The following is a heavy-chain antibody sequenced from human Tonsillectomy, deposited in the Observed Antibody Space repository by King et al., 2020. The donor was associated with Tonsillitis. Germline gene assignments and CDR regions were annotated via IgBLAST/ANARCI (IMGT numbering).Heavy chain of an antibody. V-gene: IGHV4-59*01. CDR3: ARSRTVTTGDGYYYYYMDV. CDR2: IDYSGSP. D-gene: IGHD4-11*01. CDR1: GGSIISYH. J-gene: IGHJ6*03. Sequence: VQLQESGPGLVKPSETLSLTCTVSGGSIISYHWSWIRQPPGKGLEWIGDIDYSGSPNYNPSLKSRVTISVDTSKNQVSLKLSSVAAADTAVYYCARSRTVTTGDGYYYYYMDVWGKGTTVTVSS.